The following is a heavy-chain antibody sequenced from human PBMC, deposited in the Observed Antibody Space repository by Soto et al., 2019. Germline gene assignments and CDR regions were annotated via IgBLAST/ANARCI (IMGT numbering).Heavy chain of an antibody. D-gene: IGHD2-2*01. CDR1: GYTFTGYY. V-gene: IGHV1-2*04. CDR2: INPNSGGT. Sequence: ASVKVSCKASGYTFTGYYMHWVRQAPGQGLEWMGWINPNSGGTNYAQKFQGWVTMTRDTSISTAYLQWSSLKASDTAMYYCARGYCTTTICDPWFDPWGQGTLVTSPQ. J-gene: IGHJ5*02. CDR3: ARGYCTTTICDPWFDP.